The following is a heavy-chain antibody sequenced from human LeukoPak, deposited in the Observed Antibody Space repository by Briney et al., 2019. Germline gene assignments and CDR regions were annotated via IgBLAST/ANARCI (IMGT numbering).Heavy chain of an antibody. CDR2: ISYDGSNK. CDR3: AKIQRDYGYSVYYYGMDV. Sequence: PGGSLRLSCAASGFTFSSHAMHWVRQAPGKGLEWVAVISYDGSNKYYADSVKGRFTISRDNSKNTLYLQMNSLRAEDTAVYYCAKIQRDYGYSVYYYGMDVWGQGTTVTVSS. J-gene: IGHJ6*02. D-gene: IGHD5-18*01. V-gene: IGHV3-30*04. CDR1: GFTFSSHA.